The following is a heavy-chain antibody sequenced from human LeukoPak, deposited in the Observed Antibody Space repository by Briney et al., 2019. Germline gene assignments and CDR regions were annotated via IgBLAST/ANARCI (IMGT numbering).Heavy chain of an antibody. CDR2: INPKTGGT. V-gene: IGHV1-2*06. Sequence: ASVKVSCKASGYTFTGHYMNWVRQAPGQGLEWMGRINPKTGGTNFAQNFQGRVTMTRDTSISTGYMELTRLRPDDTAVYYCARVGDGLNDAFDIWGQGTMVTVSS. CDR1: GYTFTGHY. J-gene: IGHJ3*02. D-gene: IGHD5-24*01. CDR3: ARVGDGLNDAFDI.